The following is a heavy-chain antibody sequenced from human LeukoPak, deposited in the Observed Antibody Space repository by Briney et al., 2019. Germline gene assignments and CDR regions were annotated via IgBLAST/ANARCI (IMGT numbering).Heavy chain of an antibody. CDR2: IKTDGSEK. Sequence: GGSLRLSCAASGFTFSNSWMTWVRQSPGKGLEWVANIKTDGSEKYYVDSVKGRFTISRDNAKNSLYLQMNSLRAEDTAVYYCAKDETSYCGGDCYFYGMDVWGQGTTVTVSS. CDR1: GFTFSNSW. V-gene: IGHV3-7*03. CDR3: AKDETSYCGGDCYFYGMDV. J-gene: IGHJ6*02. D-gene: IGHD2-21*01.